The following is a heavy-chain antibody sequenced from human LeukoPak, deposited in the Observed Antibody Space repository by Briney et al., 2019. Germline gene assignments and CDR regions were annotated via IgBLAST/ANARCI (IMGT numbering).Heavy chain of an antibody. J-gene: IGHJ6*03. V-gene: IGHV1-8*01. D-gene: IGHD3-3*01. CDR1: GYTFTSYD. Sequence: ASVKVSCKASGYTFTSYDINWVRQATGQGLEWMGWMNPNSGNTGYAQKFQGRVTMTRNTSISTAYMELSSLRSEDTALYYCAKTSLSDPSGHYYYMDVWGKGTTVTVSS. CDR3: AKTSLSDPSGHYYYMDV. CDR2: MNPNSGNT.